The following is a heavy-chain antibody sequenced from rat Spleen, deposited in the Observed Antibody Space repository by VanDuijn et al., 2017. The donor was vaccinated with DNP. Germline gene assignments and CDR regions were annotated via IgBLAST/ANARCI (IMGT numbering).Heavy chain of an antibody. V-gene: IGHV5-31*01. CDR3: ARSDYFDY. J-gene: IGHJ2*01. CDR1: GFTFKNYW. CDR2: IANTGGST. Sequence: EVQLVESGGGLVQPGKSLKLSCVASGFTFKNYWMTWIRQAPGKGLEWIASIANTGGSTYYADSVKGRFTISRDNAKSTLYLQMNSLRSEDTATYYCARSDYFDYWGQGVMVTVSS.